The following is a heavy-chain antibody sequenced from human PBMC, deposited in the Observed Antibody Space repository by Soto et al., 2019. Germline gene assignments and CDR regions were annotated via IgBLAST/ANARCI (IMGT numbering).Heavy chain of an antibody. CDR1: GYNFTSYW. D-gene: IGHD3-3*01. J-gene: IGHJ6*02. V-gene: IGHV5-10-1*03. CDR3: ARRGYDFWSGLDV. CDR2: IDPTDSFT. Sequence: EVQLVQSGAEVKKPGESLRISCKGSGYNFTSYWIIWVRQMPGKGLEWMGNIDPTDSFTNYSPSFQGRVTISTDKSMSTAYLQWGTLKASDTAMYYCARRGYDFWSGLDVWGQGTTVTISS.